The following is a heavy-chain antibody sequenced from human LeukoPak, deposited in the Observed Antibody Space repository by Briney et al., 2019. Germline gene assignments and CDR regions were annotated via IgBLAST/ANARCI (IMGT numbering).Heavy chain of an antibody. Sequence: PGGSLRLSCAASGFTFSSYAMSWGRQAPGKGLEWVSTISYSGGATYYADSVQGRFTISRDNSKNTLYLQMDSLRAEDTAIYYCAKARSGYGLDNWGQGTLVTVSS. V-gene: IGHV3-23*01. D-gene: IGHD3-22*01. J-gene: IGHJ4*02. CDR3: AKARSGYGLDN. CDR2: ISYSGGAT. CDR1: GFTFSSYA.